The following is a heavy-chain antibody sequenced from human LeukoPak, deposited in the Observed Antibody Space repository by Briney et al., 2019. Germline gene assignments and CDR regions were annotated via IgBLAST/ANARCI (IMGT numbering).Heavy chain of an antibody. D-gene: IGHD3-9*01. CDR2: IYYSGST. CDR1: GGSISSYY. Sequence: SETLSLTCTVSGGSISSYYWGWIRQPPGKGLEWIGYIYYSGSTNYNPSLKSRVTISVDTSKNQFSLKLSSVTAADTAVYYCARGPFYDILTGRYLPFDPWGQGTLVTVSS. J-gene: IGHJ5*02. CDR3: ARGPFYDILTGRYLPFDP. V-gene: IGHV4-59*01.